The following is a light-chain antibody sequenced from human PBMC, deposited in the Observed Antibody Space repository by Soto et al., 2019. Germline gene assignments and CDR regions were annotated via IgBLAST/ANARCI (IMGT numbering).Light chain of an antibody. CDR1: QTISSW. V-gene: IGKV1-5*03. Sequence: DIQMTQSPSTLSGSVGDRVTITCRASQTISSWLAWYQQKPGKAPKLLIYKASTLKSGVPSRFSGSGSGTESTLTISSLQPDDFATYYCQHYNGYSEAFGQGTKVDIK. CDR3: QHYNGYSEA. J-gene: IGKJ1*01. CDR2: KAS.